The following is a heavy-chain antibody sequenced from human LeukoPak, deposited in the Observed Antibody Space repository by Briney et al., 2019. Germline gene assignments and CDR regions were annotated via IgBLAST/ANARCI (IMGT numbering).Heavy chain of an antibody. D-gene: IGHD4-23*01. CDR2: ISSSSSTI. V-gene: IGHV3-48*01. CDR1: GLTFSSYS. J-gene: IGHJ4*02. CDR3: AIRRWDY. Sequence: GGSLRLSCAVSGLTFSSYSMNWVSQAPGKGLEWVSYISSSSSTIYYADSVKGRFTISRDNAKNSLYLQMNSLRAEDTAVYYCAIRRWDYWGQGTLVTVSS.